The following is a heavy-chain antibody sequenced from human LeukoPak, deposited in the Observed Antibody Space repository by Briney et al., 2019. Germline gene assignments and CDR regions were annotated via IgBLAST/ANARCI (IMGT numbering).Heavy chain of an antibody. Sequence: SETLSLTCAVSGGSISSTIWWNSVRQPPGKGLEWIGEIYHSGSTNYNPSLESRVTMSVDKSKNQFSLKLSSVTAADTAVYYCARALGATGGGDYWGQGTLVTVSS. D-gene: IGHD1-26*01. CDR3: ARALGATGGGDY. CDR2: IYHSGST. CDR1: GGSISSTIW. V-gene: IGHV4-4*02. J-gene: IGHJ4*02.